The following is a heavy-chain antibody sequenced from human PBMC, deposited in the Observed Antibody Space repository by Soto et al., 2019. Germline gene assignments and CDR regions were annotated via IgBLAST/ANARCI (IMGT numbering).Heavy chain of an antibody. V-gene: IGHV3-30-3*01. CDR2: ISYDGSNK. Sequence: LRLSCATSGFTFTNYAMSWVRQAPGKGLEWVAVISYDGSNKYYADSVKGRFTISRDNSKNTLYLQMNSLRAEDTAVYYCARGRGYRSGSPSPFDYWGQGTLVTVSS. J-gene: IGHJ4*02. CDR3: ARGRGYRSGSPSPFDY. CDR1: GFTFTNYA. D-gene: IGHD1-26*01.